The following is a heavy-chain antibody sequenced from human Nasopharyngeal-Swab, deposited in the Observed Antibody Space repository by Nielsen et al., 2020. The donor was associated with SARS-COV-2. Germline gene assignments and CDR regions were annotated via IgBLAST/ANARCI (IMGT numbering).Heavy chain of an antibody. J-gene: IGHJ6*02. CDR2: ISSSSSYI. CDR1: GFTFSSYS. Sequence: GESLKISCAASGFTFSSYSMNWVRQAPGKGLEWVSSISSSSSYIYYGDSVKGRFTISRDNTQKSLYLEMNSLRVEDTAVYYCARLGTESYHYYSLDVWGQGTTVTVSS. D-gene: IGHD1-1*01. V-gene: IGHV3-21*01. CDR3: ARLGTESYHYYSLDV.